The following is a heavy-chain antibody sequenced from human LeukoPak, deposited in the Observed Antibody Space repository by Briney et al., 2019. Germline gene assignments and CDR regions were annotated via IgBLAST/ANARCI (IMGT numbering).Heavy chain of an antibody. J-gene: IGHJ5*02. V-gene: IGHV4-39*01. CDR3: ARFEGNDWFDP. D-gene: IGHD3-9*01. Sequence: SETLSLTCTVSGGSISSSSYYWGWIRQPPGKGLEWIGNIYYSGTTYYNPTLKSRVTISVDTSKNQFSLKLTSVTAADTAVYYCARFEGNDWFDPWGQGTLVTVSS. CDR2: IYYSGTT. CDR1: GGSISSSSYY.